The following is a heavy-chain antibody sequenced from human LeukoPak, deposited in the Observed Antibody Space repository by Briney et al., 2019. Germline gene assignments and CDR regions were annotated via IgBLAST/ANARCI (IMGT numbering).Heavy chain of an antibody. J-gene: IGHJ4*02. Sequence: GGSLRLSCTASGFTFVDYAMSWVRQAPGKGLEWVGLIRSKAYGGTTEYAASVKGRFTISREDSNSVAYVQMNSVKTEATAVYYCTARRGGSRLDYWGQGTLVTVSS. D-gene: IGHD1-26*01. CDR3: TARRGGSRLDY. CDR1: GFTFVDYA. V-gene: IGHV3-49*04. CDR2: IRSKAYGGTT.